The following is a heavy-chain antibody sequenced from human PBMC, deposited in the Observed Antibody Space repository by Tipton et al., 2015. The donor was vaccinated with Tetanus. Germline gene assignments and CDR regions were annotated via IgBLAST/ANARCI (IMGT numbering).Heavy chain of an antibody. CDR2: ISYSSGTI. J-gene: IGHJ4*02. V-gene: IGHV3-48*02. CDR3: ARDSTHRRDGYNDFDY. Sequence: SLRLSCAASGFTFNNYWMSWLRQAPGKGLEWVSYISYSSGTIYYADSVQGRFTISRDNAKNLLYLQMNSLRDEDTAVYYCARDSTHRRDGYNDFDYWGQGTLVTVSS. D-gene: IGHD5-24*01. CDR1: GFTFNNYW.